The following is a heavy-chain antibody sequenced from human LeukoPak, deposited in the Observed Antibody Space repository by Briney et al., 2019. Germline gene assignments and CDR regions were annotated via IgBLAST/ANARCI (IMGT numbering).Heavy chain of an antibody. Sequence: PGGSLRLSCAASGFTFSSYEMNWVRQAPGKGLEWIGRIYTSGSTNYNPSLKSRVTMSVDTSKNQFSLKLSSVTAADTAVYYCARGGVRHRGFDYWGQGTLVTVSS. CDR1: GFTFSSYE. V-gene: IGHV4-59*10. D-gene: IGHD2-8*01. J-gene: IGHJ4*02. CDR2: IYTSGST. CDR3: ARGGVRHRGFDY.